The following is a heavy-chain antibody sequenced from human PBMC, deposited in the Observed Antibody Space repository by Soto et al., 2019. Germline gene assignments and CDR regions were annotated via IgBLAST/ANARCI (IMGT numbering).Heavy chain of an antibody. J-gene: IGHJ1*01. CDR1: GGSISSYY. D-gene: IGHD6-13*01. CDR2: IYYSGST. CDR3: ARSDSSSWYWYFQH. V-gene: IGHV4-59*01. Sequence: NPSETLSLTCTVSGGSISSYYWSWIRQPPGKGLEWIGYIYYSGSTNYNPSLKSRVTISVDTSKNQFSLKLSSVTAADTAVYYCARSDSSSWYWYFQHWGQGTLVTVSS.